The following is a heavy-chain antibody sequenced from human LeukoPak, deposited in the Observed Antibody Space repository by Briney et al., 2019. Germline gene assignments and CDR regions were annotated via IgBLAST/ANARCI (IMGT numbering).Heavy chain of an antibody. CDR1: GYTFTSYA. J-gene: IGHJ4*02. CDR2: INAGNGNT. CDR3: ARDPCSGGSCYIHPFDY. Sequence: WASVKVSCKASGYTFTSYAMHWVRQAPGQRLEWMGWINAGNGNTKYSQKFQGRVTITRDTSASTAYMELSSLRSEDMAVYYCARDPCSGGSCYIHPFDYWGQGTLVTVSS. D-gene: IGHD2-15*01. V-gene: IGHV1-3*01.